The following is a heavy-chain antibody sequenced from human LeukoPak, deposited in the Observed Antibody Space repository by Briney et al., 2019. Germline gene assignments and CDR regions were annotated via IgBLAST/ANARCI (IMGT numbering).Heavy chain of an antibody. Sequence: ASVKVSCKASGYMFSDYYIHWVRQAPGQGLEWMGWINPNRGGAEYAQKFQGRVTMTRDRSISTAYMELSRLRSDDAAVYYCARGGTVAAEFVFWDSWGQGTLVTVSS. CDR2: INPNRGGA. D-gene: IGHD3-3*01. J-gene: IGHJ4*02. CDR3: ARGGTVAAEFVFWDS. V-gene: IGHV1-2*02. CDR1: GYMFSDYY.